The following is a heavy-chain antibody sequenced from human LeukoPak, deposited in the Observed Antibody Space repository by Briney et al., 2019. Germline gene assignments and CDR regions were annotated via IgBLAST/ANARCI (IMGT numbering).Heavy chain of an antibody. D-gene: IGHD6-19*01. CDR2: IYTSGST. V-gene: IGHV4-4*07. CDR1: GGSISSYY. J-gene: IGHJ4*02. CDR3: ARVGYGSGWTSFDY. Sequence: SETLSLTCTVSGGSISSYYWSWIRQPAGKGLEWIGRIYTSGSTNYNPSLKSRVTMSVDTSKNQFSLKLSSVTAADTAVYYCARVGYGSGWTSFDYWGQGTLVTVSS.